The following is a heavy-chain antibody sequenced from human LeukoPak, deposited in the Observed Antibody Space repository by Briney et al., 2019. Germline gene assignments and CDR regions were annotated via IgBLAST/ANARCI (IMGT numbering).Heavy chain of an antibody. CDR3: ARVAPTRGFASSGYYPLDY. D-gene: IGHD3-22*01. V-gene: IGHV4-59*01. CDR1: GGSINSYY. J-gene: IGHJ4*02. CDR2: IYYSGST. Sequence: PSETLSLTCTVSGGSINSYYWSWIRQPPGQGLEWIGYIYYSGSTNYNPSLKSRVTITVDTSKNQFSLRLTSVTAADTAVYYCARVAPTRGFASSGYYPLDYWGQGSLVNVSS.